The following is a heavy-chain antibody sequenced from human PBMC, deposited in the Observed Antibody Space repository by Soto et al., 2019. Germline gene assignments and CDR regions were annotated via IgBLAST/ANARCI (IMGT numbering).Heavy chain of an antibody. CDR3: ANDGAGIAVNGHETFEI. D-gene: IGHD6-19*01. CDR2: ISYDGIYE. CDR1: GFAFSDYG. J-gene: IGHJ3*02. V-gene: IGHV3-30*18. Sequence: QVQLVESGGGVVQPGKSLRLSCAASGFAFSDYGMHWVRQTPGKGLEWVALISYDGIYEYYADSVKGRFTLSRDNSKNTLYLQMNRLSTGDTAIYDCANDGAGIAVNGHETFEIWGQGTMVTVSS.